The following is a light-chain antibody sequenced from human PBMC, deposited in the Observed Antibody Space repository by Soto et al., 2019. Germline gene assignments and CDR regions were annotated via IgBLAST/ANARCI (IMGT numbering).Light chain of an antibody. J-gene: IGKJ5*01. CDR2: LSS. CDR3: MQALQTPQVT. Sequence: DIVMTQSPLSLPVTPGEPASISCRSSQSLLHSDGYNYLDWYLQKPGQSPQLLIYLSSNRASGVPDRFSGSGSGTDFTLIISRVEAEDVGVYYCMQALQTPQVTFGQGTRLEIK. V-gene: IGKV2-28*01. CDR1: QSLLHSDGYNY.